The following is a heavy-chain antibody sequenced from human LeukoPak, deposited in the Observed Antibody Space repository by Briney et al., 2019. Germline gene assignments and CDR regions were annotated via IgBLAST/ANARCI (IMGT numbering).Heavy chain of an antibody. J-gene: IGHJ4*02. D-gene: IGHD3-22*01. CDR2: ISGSGGST. CDR3: ASTQNTYYYDSSGYYYLNY. V-gene: IGHV3-23*01. Sequence: QTGGSLRLSCAASGFTFDDYAMHWVRQAPGKGLEWVSAISGSGGSTYYADSVKGRFTISRDNSKNTLYLQMNSLRAEDTAVYYCASTQNTYYYDSSGYYYLNYWGQGTLVTVSS. CDR1: GFTFDDYA.